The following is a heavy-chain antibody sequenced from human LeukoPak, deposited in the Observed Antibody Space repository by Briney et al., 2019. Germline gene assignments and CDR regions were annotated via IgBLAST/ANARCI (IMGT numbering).Heavy chain of an antibody. J-gene: IGHJ3*02. D-gene: IGHD3-22*01. CDR2: TYYRSKWYN. Sequence: SQTLSLTCAISGDSVSSNSVAWNWIRQSPSRGLEWLGRTYYRSKWYNDYAVSVQSRITINPDTSKNQFSLQLNSVTPEDTAVYYCARDQIVGDDAFDIWGQETMVTVSS. V-gene: IGHV6-1*01. CDR1: GDSVSSNSVA. CDR3: ARDQIVGDDAFDI.